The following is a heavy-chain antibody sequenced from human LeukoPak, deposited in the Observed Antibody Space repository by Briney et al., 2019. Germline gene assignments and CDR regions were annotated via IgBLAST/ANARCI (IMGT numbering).Heavy chain of an antibody. V-gene: IGHV4-4*02. CDR2: MYYSEST. CDR1: VGSINSGNW. CDR3: ARRRYTSGQVDS. J-gene: IGHJ4*02. Sequence: SGTLSLTCAVSVGSINSGNWLSWMRQPPGKGLEWIGYMYYSESTNYNPSLKSRVTISVDTSKNQFSLKLSSVTAAETAVYYCARRRYTSGQVDSWGQGTLVTVSS. D-gene: IGHD6-19*01.